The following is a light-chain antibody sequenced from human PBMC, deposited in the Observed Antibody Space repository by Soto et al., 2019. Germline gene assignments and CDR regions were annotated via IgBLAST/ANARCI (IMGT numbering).Light chain of an antibody. J-gene: IGLJ2*01. CDR2: GNS. Sequence: QSVLTQPPSVSGAPGQSVTISCTGSSSNIGAGYDVHWYQQLPGTAPKLLIYGNSNRPSGVPDRFSGSKSGTSASLAITGLQAEDEADYYCQSYDSRLSGRGVFGGGTKLTVL. CDR3: QSYDSRLSGRGV. V-gene: IGLV1-40*01. CDR1: SSNIGAGYD.